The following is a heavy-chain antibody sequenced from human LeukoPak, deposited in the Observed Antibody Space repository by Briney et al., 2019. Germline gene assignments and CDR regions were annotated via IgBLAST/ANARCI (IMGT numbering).Heavy chain of an antibody. CDR1: GFTFSRYW. D-gene: IGHD3-10*01. V-gene: IGHV3-7*03. J-gene: IGHJ6*04. CDR2: IKQDGSEK. CDR3: AKSAMVRGRSFYYYDMDV. Sequence: GGSLRLSCADSGFTFSRYWMSWVRQAPGKGLEWVANIKQDGSEKYYAGSVKGRFTISRDNAKNSLYLQMNSLRAEDTAVYYCAKSAMVRGRSFYYYDMDVWGKGTTVTVSS.